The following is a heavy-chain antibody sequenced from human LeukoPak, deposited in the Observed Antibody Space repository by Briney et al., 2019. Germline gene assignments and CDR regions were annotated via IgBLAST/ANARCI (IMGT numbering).Heavy chain of an antibody. Sequence: GGSLRLSCAASGFTFSSYSMNWVRQAPGKGLEWVSSISSSSSYIYYADSVKGRFTISRDNAKNCLYVQMNSLRAEDTALYYCARNFWLRSDGFDIWGQGTMVTVSS. CDR3: ARNFWLRSDGFDI. D-gene: IGHD3-3*01. CDR2: ISSSSSYI. J-gene: IGHJ3*02. CDR1: GFTFSSYS. V-gene: IGHV3-21*04.